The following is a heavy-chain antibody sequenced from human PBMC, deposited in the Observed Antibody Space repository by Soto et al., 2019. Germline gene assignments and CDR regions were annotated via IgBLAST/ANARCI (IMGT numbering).Heavy chain of an antibody. D-gene: IGHD3-22*01. Sequence: SETLSLTCTVSGGSISGFYWSWIRQPPGKGLEWIGYIYYSGSTTYNPSLRSRVTISVDTSKNQFSLKLSSVTAADTAVYYCARLGHVYYYDSSGYREYFQHWGQGTLVTVSS. J-gene: IGHJ1*01. V-gene: IGHV4-59*01. CDR2: IYYSGST. CDR3: ARLGHVYYYDSSGYREYFQH. CDR1: GGSISGFY.